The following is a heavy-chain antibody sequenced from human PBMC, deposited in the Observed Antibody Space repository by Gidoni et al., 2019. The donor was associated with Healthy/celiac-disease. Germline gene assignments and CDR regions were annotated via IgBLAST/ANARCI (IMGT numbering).Heavy chain of an antibody. J-gene: IGHJ6*02. Sequence: QVQLVESGGGVVQPGRSLRLSCAASGFTFSSYGMHWVRQAPGKGLEWVAVISYDGSNKYYADSVKGRFTISRDNSKNTLYLQMNSLRAEDTAVYYCAKDLLRPVAGTYYYYDYGMDVWGQGTTVTVSS. CDR2: ISYDGSNK. CDR1: GFTFSSYG. D-gene: IGHD6-19*01. CDR3: AKDLLRPVAGTYYYYDYGMDV. V-gene: IGHV3-30*18.